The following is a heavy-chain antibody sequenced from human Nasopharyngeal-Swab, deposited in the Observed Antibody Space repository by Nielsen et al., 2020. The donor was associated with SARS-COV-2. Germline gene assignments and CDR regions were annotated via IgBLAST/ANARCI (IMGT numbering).Heavy chain of an antibody. CDR3: ARETVAGTRPDY. J-gene: IGHJ4*02. CDR1: AFTFIRYG. D-gene: IGHD6-19*01. CDR2: ISYDGSNK. V-gene: IGHV3-30*03. Sequence: GRWLRLSWAAAAFTFIRYGMHWVRQAPGKGLEWVAVISYDGSNKYYADSVKGRSTISRDNSKNTLYLQMNSLRAEDTAVYYCARETVAGTRPDYWGQGTLVTVSS.